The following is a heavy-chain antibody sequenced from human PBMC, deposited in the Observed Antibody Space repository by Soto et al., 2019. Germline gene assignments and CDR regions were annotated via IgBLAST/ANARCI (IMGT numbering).Heavy chain of an antibody. V-gene: IGHV5-10-1*01. D-gene: IGHD5-12*01. Sequence: GESLKISCKGSGYSFTSYWISWVRQMPGKGREWMGRIDPIDSYTNYSPSFQGHVTISADKSISTAYLQWSSLKASDTAMYYCATRRDGYISWGQGTLVTVSS. J-gene: IGHJ5*02. CDR3: ATRRDGYIS. CDR2: IDPIDSYT. CDR1: GYSFTSYW.